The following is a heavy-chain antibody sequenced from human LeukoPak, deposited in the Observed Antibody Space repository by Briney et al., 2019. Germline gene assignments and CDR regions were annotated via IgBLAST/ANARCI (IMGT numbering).Heavy chain of an antibody. CDR1: GFIVSSNY. Sequence: GGSLRLSCAASGFIVSSNYMTWVRQAPGKGLEWVSVIYTGGSTYSADSVKGRFTISRDNSRNTLYLQMNSLRAEDTAVYYCATHSGGYWGQGTLVTVSS. J-gene: IGHJ4*02. CDR2: IYTGGST. V-gene: IGHV3-53*01. CDR3: ATHSGGY. D-gene: IGHD3-16*01.